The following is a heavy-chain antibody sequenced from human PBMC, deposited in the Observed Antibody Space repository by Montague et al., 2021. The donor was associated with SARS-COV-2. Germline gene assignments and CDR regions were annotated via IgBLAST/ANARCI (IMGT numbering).Heavy chain of an antibody. CDR1: GDSIRSSDYS. Sequence: SETLSLTCTVSGDSIRSSDYSWGWVRQPPGKGLEWIGTIYNSGNTFYNPSLKSRVIIFVDTSKNQFSLKLTSVTAADTAVYYCATRTRSTQNDFGFWGQGTLVTVSS. CDR2: IYNSGNT. V-gene: IGHV4-39*01. D-gene: IGHD1-1*01. J-gene: IGHJ4*02. CDR3: ATRTRSTQNDFGF.